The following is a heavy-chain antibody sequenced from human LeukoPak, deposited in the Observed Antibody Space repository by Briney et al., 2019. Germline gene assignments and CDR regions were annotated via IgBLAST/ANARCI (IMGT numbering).Heavy chain of an antibody. D-gene: IGHD5-24*01. J-gene: IGHJ1*01. CDR2: IIPIFGTA. V-gene: IGHV1-69*13. Sequence: SVTVSFTASGGTFSIYAISWVRQAPGQGLEWMGGIIPIFGTANYAQKFQGRVTITADESTSTAYMELSSLRSEDTAVYYCARMRRDDYLYFQYWGQGTLVTVSS. CDR1: GGTFSIYA. CDR3: ARMRRDDYLYFQY.